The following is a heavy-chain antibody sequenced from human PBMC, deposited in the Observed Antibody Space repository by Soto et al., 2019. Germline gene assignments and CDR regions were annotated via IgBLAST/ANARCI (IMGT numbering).Heavy chain of an antibody. V-gene: IGHV1-18*01. CDR2: ISAYNGNT. J-gene: IGHJ5*02. Sequence: ASVKVSCKASGYTFTSYGISWVRQAPGQGLEWMGWISAYNGNTNYAQKLQGRVTMTTDTSTSTAYMELRSLRSDDTAVYYCARHESFVVVVAATQAPFDPWGQGTLVTVS. CDR3: ARHESFVVVVAATQAPFDP. CDR1: GYTFTSYG. D-gene: IGHD2-15*01.